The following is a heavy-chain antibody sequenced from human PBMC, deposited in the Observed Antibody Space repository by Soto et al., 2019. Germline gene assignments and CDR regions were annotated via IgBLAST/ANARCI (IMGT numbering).Heavy chain of an antibody. Sequence: ASVKVSCKASGYTFVMYAINWVRQAPGQGLEWMAWINAGNGHTTYSQKFQGRVTITRDTSARTVYMELRSLRFEDTATYYCARAGWFAEGYFDFWGRG. J-gene: IGHJ4*02. CDR2: INAGNGHT. D-gene: IGHD3-10*01. V-gene: IGHV1-3*01. CDR3: ARAGWFAEGYFDF. CDR1: GYTFVMYA.